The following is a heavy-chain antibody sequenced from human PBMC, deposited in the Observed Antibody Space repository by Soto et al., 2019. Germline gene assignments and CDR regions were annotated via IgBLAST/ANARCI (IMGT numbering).Heavy chain of an antibody. CDR1: GFTFSGAA. CDR3: TTSHY. Sequence: GGSLRLSCAVSGFTFSGAAIHWVRQAPGKGLEWIGRIRSKTNNYATAYADSVTGRFTLFRNDPSNTAYLQMNSLKTEDTAVYYCTTSHYCGQGTLVTVSS. J-gene: IGHJ4*02. CDR2: IRSKTNNYAT. V-gene: IGHV3-73*01.